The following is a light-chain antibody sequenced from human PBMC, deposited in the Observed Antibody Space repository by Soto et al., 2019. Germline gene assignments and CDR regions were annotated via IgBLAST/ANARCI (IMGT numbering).Light chain of an antibody. CDR1: QSISSW. CDR3: QHYNHPGT. V-gene: IGKV1-5*03. J-gene: IGKJ1*01. CDR2: EAS. Sequence: DIQMTQSPSTLSASVGDRVTITCRASQSISSWLGWDQQKPGKAPKLLIYEASSLESAVPSRFSGRGSGTESTLTISRLQPGDFATYDCQHYNHPGTFGQGAKVVIK.